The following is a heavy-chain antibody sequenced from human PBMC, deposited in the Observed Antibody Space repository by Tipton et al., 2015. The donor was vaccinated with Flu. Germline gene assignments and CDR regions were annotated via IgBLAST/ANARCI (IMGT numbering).Heavy chain of an antibody. Sequence: QLVQSGAEVKKPGASVKVSCKASGYTFTSYGISWVRQAPGQGLEWMGWISAYNGNTNYAQKLQGRVTMTTDTSTSTAYMELRSLRSDDTAVYYCARVERGRVGALLAPYSFDYWGQGTLVTVSS. CDR2: ISAYNGNT. V-gene: IGHV1-18*01. CDR3: ARVERGRVGALLAPYSFDY. D-gene: IGHD1-26*01. CDR1: GYTFTSYG. J-gene: IGHJ4*02.